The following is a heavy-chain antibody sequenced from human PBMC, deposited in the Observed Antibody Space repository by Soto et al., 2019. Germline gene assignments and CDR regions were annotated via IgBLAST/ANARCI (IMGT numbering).Heavy chain of an antibody. CDR1: GFTFSSYS. V-gene: IGHV3-48*02. Sequence: EVQLVESGGGLVQPGGSLRLSCAASGFTFSSYSMNWVRQAPGKGLEWVSYISSSSSTIYYAESVKGRFTISRDNAKNSLYLQMNSLRDEDTAVYYCARDIVEVPAAIVSFPCNDYYYYGMDVWGQGTTVTVSS. J-gene: IGHJ6*02. CDR2: ISSSSSTI. D-gene: IGHD2-2*01. CDR3: ARDIVEVPAAIVSFPCNDYYYYGMDV.